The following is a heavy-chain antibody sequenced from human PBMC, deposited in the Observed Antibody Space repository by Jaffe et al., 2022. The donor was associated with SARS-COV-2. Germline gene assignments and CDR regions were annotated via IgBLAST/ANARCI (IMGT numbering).Heavy chain of an antibody. CDR1: GGSISSSSYY. D-gene: IGHD6-13*01. CDR3: ARQREVAAAGTF. CDR2: IYYSGST. V-gene: IGHV4-39*01. J-gene: IGHJ4*02. Sequence: QLQLQESGPGLVKPSETLSLTCTVSGGSISSSSYYWGWIRQPPGKGLEWIGSIYYSGSTYYNPSLKSRVTISVDTSKNQFSLKLSSVTAADTAVYYCARQREVAAAGTFWGQGTLVTVSS.